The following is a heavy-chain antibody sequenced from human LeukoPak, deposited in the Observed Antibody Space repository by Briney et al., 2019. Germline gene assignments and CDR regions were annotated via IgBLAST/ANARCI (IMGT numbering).Heavy chain of an antibody. CDR3: ARHYSYGYLRLYDAFDI. D-gene: IGHD5-18*01. CDR2: IYYSGST. V-gene: IGHV4-59*08. CDR1: GGSISSYY. J-gene: IGHJ3*02. Sequence: SETLSLTCTVSGGSISSYYWSWIRQPPGKGLEWIGYIYYSGSTNYNPSLKSRVTISVDTSKNQFSLKLSSVTAADTAVYYCARHYSYGYLRLYDAFDIWGQGTMVTVSS.